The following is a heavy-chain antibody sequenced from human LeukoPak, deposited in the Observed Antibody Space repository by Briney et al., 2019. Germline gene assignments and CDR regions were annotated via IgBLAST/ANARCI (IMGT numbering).Heavy chain of an antibody. V-gene: IGHV3-30*18. CDR2: ISYDGNNK. J-gene: IGHJ6*02. CDR1: GFIFNTYG. Sequence: GGSLRLSCAASGFIFNTYGMHWVRQAPGKGLEWVAVISYDGNNKDYADSVKGRFTISRDNSKNTLYLQMNSLRTEDTAVYYCAKDRVFYYYYYGMDVWGQGTTVTASS. CDR3: AKDRVFYYYYYGMDV. D-gene: IGHD3-10*01.